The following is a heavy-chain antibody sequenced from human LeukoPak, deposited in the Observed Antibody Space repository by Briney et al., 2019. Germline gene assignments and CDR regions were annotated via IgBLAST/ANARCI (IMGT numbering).Heavy chain of an antibody. J-gene: IGHJ4*02. D-gene: IGHD6-19*01. CDR1: GFIFSNSA. CDR3: AKGSGDSSGWYKNDGVIDY. V-gene: IGHV3-23*01. CDR2: ISGSGGST. Sequence: QAGGSLRLSCAASGFIFSNSAMSWVRQAPGKGLEWVSAISGSGGSTYYADSVKGRFTISRDNSKNTLYLQMNSLRAEDTAVYYCAKGSGDSSGWYKNDGVIDYWGQGTLVTVSS.